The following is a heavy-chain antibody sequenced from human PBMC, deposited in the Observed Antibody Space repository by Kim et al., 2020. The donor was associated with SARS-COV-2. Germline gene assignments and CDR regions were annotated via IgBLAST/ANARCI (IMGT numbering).Heavy chain of an antibody. CDR2: IYTSGST. V-gene: IGHV4-61*02. Sequence: SETLSLTCTVSGGSISSGSYYWSWIRQPAGKGLEWIGRIYTSGSTNYNTSLKSRVTISVDTSKNQFSLKLSSVTAADTAVYYCARGEAMIVVGPPRYYFDYWGQGTLVTVSS. CDR3: ARGEAMIVVGPPRYYFDY. J-gene: IGHJ4*02. CDR1: GGSISSGSYY. D-gene: IGHD3-22*01.